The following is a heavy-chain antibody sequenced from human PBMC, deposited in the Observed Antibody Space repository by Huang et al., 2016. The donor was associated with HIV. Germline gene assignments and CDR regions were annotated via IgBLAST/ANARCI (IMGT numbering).Heavy chain of an antibody. D-gene: IGHD3-10*01. CDR2: FFYSVRD. Sequence: QTRLQESGPGLVKPSETLSLTCTVSGGSISSRTYYWAWIRQPPGKGREWLGYFFYSVRDIHSPSLSSRITLSLDTAKSHFSLRLTSVTAADTAVYYCARGGSHFAGWDGFPVHPLDLWGRGTMVTVSS. V-gene: IGHV4-39*02. J-gene: IGHJ3*01. CDR1: GGSISSRTYY. CDR3: ARGGSHFAGWDGFPVHPLDL.